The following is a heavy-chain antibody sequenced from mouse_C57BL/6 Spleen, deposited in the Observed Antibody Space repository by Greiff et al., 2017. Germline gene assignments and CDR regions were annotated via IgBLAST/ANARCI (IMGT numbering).Heavy chain of an antibody. CDR1: GYTFTSYG. CDR2: IYPRSGNT. V-gene: IGHV1-81*01. CDR3: ARWGYAMDY. J-gene: IGHJ4*01. Sequence: VKLVESGAELARPGASVKLSCKASGYTFTSYGISWVKQRTGQGLEWIGEIYPRSGNTYYNEKFKGKATLTADKSSSTAYMELRSLTSEDSAVYFCARWGYAMDYWGQGTSVTVSS.